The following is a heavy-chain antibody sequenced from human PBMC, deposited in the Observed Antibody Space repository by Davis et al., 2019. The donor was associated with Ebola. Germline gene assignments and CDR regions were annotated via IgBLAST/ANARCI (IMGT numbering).Heavy chain of an antibody. D-gene: IGHD4-17*01. J-gene: IGHJ6*02. CDR1: GFTFSSYG. CDR2: IWYDGSNK. V-gene: IGHV3-33*01. CDR3: ASLFFGYGDNYYPYYYYGMDV. Sequence: GESLKISCAASGFTFSSYGMHWVRQAPGKGLEWVAVIWYDGSNKYYADSVKGRFTISRDNSKNTLYLQMNSLRAEDTAVYYCASLFFGYGDNYYPYYYYGMDVWGQGTTVTVSS.